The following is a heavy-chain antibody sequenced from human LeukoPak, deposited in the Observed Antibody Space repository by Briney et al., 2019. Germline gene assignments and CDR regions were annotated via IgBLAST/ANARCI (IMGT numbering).Heavy chain of an antibody. V-gene: IGHV1-46*01. CDR2: INPSGGST. CDR3: AREDVVLVDAVRYYYYGMDV. D-gene: IGHD1-26*01. CDR1: GYNFISYY. J-gene: IGHJ6*02. Sequence: ASVKVSCKASGYNFISYYMHWVRQAPGQGLEWMGIINPSGGSTSYAQKFQDRVTMTRDTSTSTVYMELSSLKSEDSAVYYCAREDVVLVDAVRYYYYGMDVWGQGTTVTVSS.